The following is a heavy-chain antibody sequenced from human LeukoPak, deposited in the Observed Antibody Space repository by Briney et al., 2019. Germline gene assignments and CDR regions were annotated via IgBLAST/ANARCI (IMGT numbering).Heavy chain of an antibody. V-gene: IGHV4-59*01. CDR2: IYFSGST. CDR3: ASHDYGDFDDAFDI. J-gene: IGHJ3*02. D-gene: IGHD4-17*01. Sequence: SETLSLTCTVSGGYISSNYWSWIRQPPGKGLGWIGYIYFSGSTNYNPSLKSRVTISVDMSKNHLSLKLNSVTAADTAVYYCASHDYGDFDDAFDIWGQGTLVTVSS. CDR1: GGYISSNY.